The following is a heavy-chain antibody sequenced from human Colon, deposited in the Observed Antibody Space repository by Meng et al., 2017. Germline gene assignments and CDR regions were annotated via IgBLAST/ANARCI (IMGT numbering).Heavy chain of an antibody. CDR3: AGDRKHYGERGWFDP. J-gene: IGHJ5*02. Sequence: PGSGPGLGQPSQILSLTCPVPGCSISSGDYYWSWIRQPPGKGLEWIGYIYYSGSTYSNASLKSRVTISIDRSKNQFSLKLSSVTAADTAVYYCAGDRKHYGERGWFDPWGQGTLVTVSS. CDR1: GCSISSGDYY. CDR2: IYYSGST. V-gene: IGHV4-30-4*01. D-gene: IGHD4-17*01.